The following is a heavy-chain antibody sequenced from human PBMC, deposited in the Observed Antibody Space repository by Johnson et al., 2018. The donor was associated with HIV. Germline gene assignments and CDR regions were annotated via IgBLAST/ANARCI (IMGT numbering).Heavy chain of an antibody. D-gene: IGHD3-22*01. CDR2: VSYDGPDK. J-gene: IGHJ3*02. V-gene: IGHV3-30*04. CDR1: GFTFKIYA. Sequence: QMQLVESGGGVVQPGTSLRLSCAASGFTFKIYAMHWVRQAPGKGLEWVAVVSYDGPDKYYADSVKGRFTISRDNSKNTLYLQMNSLRAEDTAVYYCAKYPYDSSGYRRDAFDIWGQGTMVTVSS. CDR3: AKYPYDSSGYRRDAFDI.